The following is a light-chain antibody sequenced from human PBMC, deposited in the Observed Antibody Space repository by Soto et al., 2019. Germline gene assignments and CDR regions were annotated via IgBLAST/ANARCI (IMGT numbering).Light chain of an antibody. CDR1: QSVGSL. J-gene: IGKJ5*01. CDR3: QQYNKWPIT. V-gene: IGKV3-15*01. Sequence: EIVLTQSPATLSLSPGERATLSCRASQSVGSLLAWYQQKPGQAPRLLIYRASSRATGISGSFSGSGSGTEFTLTITSLQSEDFAVYYCQQYNKWPITFGQGTRLEIK. CDR2: RAS.